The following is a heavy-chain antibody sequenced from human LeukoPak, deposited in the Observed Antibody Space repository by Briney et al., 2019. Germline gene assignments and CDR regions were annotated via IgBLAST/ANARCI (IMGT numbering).Heavy chain of an antibody. Sequence: SQTLSRTCTVSGGSISSGSYYWSWIRQPAGKGLEWIGRIYTSGSTNYNPPLKSRVTISVDTSKNQFSLNLNSVTAADTAVYYCARDRGFLEWSPYYYYGMDVWGQGTTVTVSS. CDR2: IYTSGST. V-gene: IGHV4-61*02. D-gene: IGHD3-3*01. J-gene: IGHJ6*02. CDR3: ARDRGFLEWSPYYYYGMDV. CDR1: GGSISSGSYY.